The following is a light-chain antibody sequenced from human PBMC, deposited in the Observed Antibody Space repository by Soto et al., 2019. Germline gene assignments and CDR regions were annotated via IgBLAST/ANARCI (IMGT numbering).Light chain of an antibody. CDR1: QSISSW. CDR3: QLYNSYWT. Sequence: MQLRQPRSSLATSVVKRLEESFRASQSISSWLAWYQQKPGKAPKLLIYKAFSLDSGVPSRFSGSGSGTELPLSLSSLQPDDFATYSCQLYNSYWTFGQGTNVDIK. J-gene: IGKJ1*01. V-gene: IGKV1-5*03. CDR2: KAF.